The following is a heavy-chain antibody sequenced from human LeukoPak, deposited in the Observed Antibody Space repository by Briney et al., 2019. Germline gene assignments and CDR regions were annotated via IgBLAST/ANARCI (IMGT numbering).Heavy chain of an antibody. CDR2: MNPNSGNT. CDR3: ARPRVDYYDSSGYHYFDY. V-gene: IGHV1-8*01. Sequence: ASMKVSCKASGYTFTSYDLNWVRQAPGQGLEWMGWMNPNSGNTGYAQKFQGRVTMTRDTSISTAYMELSRLRSDDTAVYYCARPRVDYYDSSGYHYFDYWGQGTLVTVSS. J-gene: IGHJ4*02. CDR1: GYTFTSYD. D-gene: IGHD3-22*01.